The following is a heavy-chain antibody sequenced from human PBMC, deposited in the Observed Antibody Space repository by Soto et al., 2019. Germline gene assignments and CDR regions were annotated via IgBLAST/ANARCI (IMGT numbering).Heavy chain of an antibody. J-gene: IGHJ6*02. D-gene: IGHD1-1*01. Sequence: PSETLSLTCTVSGGSISSGDYYWSWIRQPPGKGLEWIGYIYYTGTTIYSPSLDRRVTLSVDTAKDQVSLKLTSVTPADTAVYYCARHPTIARFENGLDVWGQGTMVTVSS. CDR3: ARHPTIARFENGLDV. CDR1: GGSISSGDYY. V-gene: IGHV4-30-4*01. CDR2: IYYTGTT.